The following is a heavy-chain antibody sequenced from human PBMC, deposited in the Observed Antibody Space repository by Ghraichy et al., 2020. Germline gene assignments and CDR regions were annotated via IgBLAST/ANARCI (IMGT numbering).Heavy chain of an antibody. V-gene: IGHV3-7*01. CDR3: AKDVPTPLHVYGMDV. CDR2: IKQDGSAK. Sequence: GGSLRLSCAASGFIFSDYWMSWVRQAPGKGLEWVAKIKQDGSAKYYVDSVKGRFTISRDNAKNSLYLQMNSLRAGDTAVYYCAKDVPTPLHVYGMDVWGQGTSVTVSS. CDR1: GFIFSDYW. J-gene: IGHJ6*02.